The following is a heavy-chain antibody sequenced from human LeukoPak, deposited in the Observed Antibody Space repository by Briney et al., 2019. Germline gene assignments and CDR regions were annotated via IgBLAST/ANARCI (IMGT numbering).Heavy chain of an antibody. CDR2: IYYSGST. CDR1: GGSISSYY. J-gene: IGHJ5*02. CDR3: ARVGILTGYDVFWFDP. V-gene: IGHV4-59*12. Sequence: PSETLSLTCTVSGGSISSYYWSWIRQPPGKGLEWIGYIYYSGSTNYNPSLKSRVTMSVDTSKNQFSLKLSSVTAADTAVYYCARVGILTGYDVFWFDPWGQGTLVTVSS. D-gene: IGHD3-9*01.